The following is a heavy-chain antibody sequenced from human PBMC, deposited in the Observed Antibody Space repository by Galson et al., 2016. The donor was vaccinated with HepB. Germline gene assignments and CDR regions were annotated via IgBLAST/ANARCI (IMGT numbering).Heavy chain of an antibody. Sequence: SLRLSCAASGFTFSDYWMTWVRQAPGKGLECVANINLDGIEKNYVDSVRGRFTISRDNAKKSVYLQMNSLRVEDAALYYCAREGYCSGVGCRGRDWFDVWGQGTPVTGSA. CDR2: INLDGIEK. V-gene: IGHV3-7*01. D-gene: IGHD2-15*01. CDR3: AREGYCSGVGCRGRDWFDV. J-gene: IGHJ5*02. CDR1: GFTFSDYW.